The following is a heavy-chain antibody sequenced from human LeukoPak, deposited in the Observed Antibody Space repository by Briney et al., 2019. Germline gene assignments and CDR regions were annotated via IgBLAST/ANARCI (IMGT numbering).Heavy chain of an antibody. CDR3: ARRPLHLGELSSYYFDY. CDR1: GYSISSGHY. CDR2: IYYSGST. V-gene: IGHV4-38-2*01. D-gene: IGHD3-16*02. Sequence: PSETLPLTCAVSGYSISSGHYWGWIRQPPGKGLEWIGTIYYSGSTYYNPSLKSRVTISVYTSKNQFSLKLSSVTAADTAVYYCARRPLHLGELSSYYFDYWGQGTLVTVSS. J-gene: IGHJ4*02.